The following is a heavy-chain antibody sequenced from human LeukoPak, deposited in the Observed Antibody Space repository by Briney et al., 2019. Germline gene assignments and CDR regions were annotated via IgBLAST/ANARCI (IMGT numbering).Heavy chain of an antibody. Sequence: QPGGSLRLSCAASGFTFSSYSMNWVRQAPGKGPEWVSSISSSSSYIYYADSVKGRFTISRDNSKNTLYLQMNSLRAEDTAVYYCAKGSAPAADYYFDYWGQGTLVTVSS. D-gene: IGHD3-10*01. V-gene: IGHV3-21*04. J-gene: IGHJ4*02. CDR1: GFTFSSYS. CDR3: AKGSAPAADYYFDY. CDR2: ISSSSSYI.